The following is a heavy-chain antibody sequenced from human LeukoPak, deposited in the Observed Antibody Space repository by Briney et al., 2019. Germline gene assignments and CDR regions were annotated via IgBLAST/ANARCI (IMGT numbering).Heavy chain of an antibody. D-gene: IGHD1-14*01. V-gene: IGHV1-2*02. CDR1: GYTITGYY. CDR2: INPSSGGS. J-gene: IGHJ4*02. CDR3: VTITEVRENNY. Sequence: ASVTVSCKASGYTITGYYIHWVRQAPGQGLEWMGWINPSSGGSTYAQKFQGRVTLTRDTSISTAYMELSSLRSDDTAEYCCVTITEVRENNYWGQGTLVTPSS.